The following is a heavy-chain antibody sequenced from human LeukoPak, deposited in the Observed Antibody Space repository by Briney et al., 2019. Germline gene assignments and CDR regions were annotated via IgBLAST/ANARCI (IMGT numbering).Heavy chain of an antibody. CDR3: ARVGDIERWFDP. J-gene: IGHJ5*02. CDR2: ISASDGTT. V-gene: IGHV1-18*01. Sequence: AASVKVSCKASGYSFSIYGITWARQAPGQGLEYLGWISASDGTTNYAQKVQDRVTMTTDTSTSTAYLELRSLRSEDTAVYYCARVGDIERWFDPWGQGTLVTVSS. CDR1: GYSFSIYG. D-gene: IGHD2-15*01.